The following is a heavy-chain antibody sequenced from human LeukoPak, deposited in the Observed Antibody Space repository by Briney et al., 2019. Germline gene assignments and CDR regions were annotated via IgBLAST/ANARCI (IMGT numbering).Heavy chain of an antibody. Sequence: TSETLSLTCAVYGASVSGSYGGWIRQPPGKGREWIGEINHSGSTNYNPSLKSRATISVDTPKNQFSLKLISVTAADAAVYYCARLMGNFDYWGQGTLVTVSS. J-gene: IGHJ4*02. D-gene: IGHD7-27*01. V-gene: IGHV4-34*01. CDR3: ARLMGNFDY. CDR2: INHSGST. CDR1: GASVSGSY.